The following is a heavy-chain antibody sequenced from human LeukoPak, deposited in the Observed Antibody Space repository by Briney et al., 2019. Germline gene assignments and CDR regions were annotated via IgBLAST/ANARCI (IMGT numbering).Heavy chain of an antibody. CDR2: ISAYNGNT. V-gene: IGHV1-18*01. CDR1: GYTFTSYG. CDR3: ARDQEPTGSVDY. J-gene: IGHJ4*02. Sequence: ASVKVSCKASGYTFTSYGISWVRQAPGQGLEWMGWISAYNGNTNYAQKLQGRVTMTTDTSTSTAYMELRSLRSDDTAVYYCARDQEPTGSVDYWGQGALVTVSS. D-gene: IGHD3-9*01.